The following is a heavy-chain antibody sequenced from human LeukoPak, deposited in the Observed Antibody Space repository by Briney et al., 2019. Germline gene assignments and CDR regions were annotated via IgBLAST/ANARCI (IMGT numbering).Heavy chain of an antibody. CDR1: GFTFSSYE. V-gene: IGHV3-48*03. Sequence: GGSLRLSCAASGFTFSSYEMNWVRQAPGKGLEWVSYISSSGSTIYYADSVKGRFTISRDNAKNSLYLQMNSLRAEDTAVYYCARALSGGIAAAGTRYYFDYWGQGTLVTVSS. CDR2: ISSSGSTI. D-gene: IGHD6-13*01. J-gene: IGHJ4*02. CDR3: ARALSGGIAAAGTRYYFDY.